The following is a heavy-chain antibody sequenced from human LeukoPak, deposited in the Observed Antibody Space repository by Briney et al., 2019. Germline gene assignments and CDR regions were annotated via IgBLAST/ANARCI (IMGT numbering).Heavy chain of an antibody. CDR3: AKGEQPYYYYYYMDV. CDR1: GFTFSSYG. J-gene: IGHJ6*03. V-gene: IGHV3-30*18. D-gene: IGHD6-13*01. Sequence: GGSLRLSCAASGFTFSSYGMHWVRQAPGKGLEWVAVISYDGSNKYYADSVKGRFTISRDNSKNTLYLQMNSLRAEDTAVYYCAKGEQPYYYYYYMDVWGKGTTVTVSS. CDR2: ISYDGSNK.